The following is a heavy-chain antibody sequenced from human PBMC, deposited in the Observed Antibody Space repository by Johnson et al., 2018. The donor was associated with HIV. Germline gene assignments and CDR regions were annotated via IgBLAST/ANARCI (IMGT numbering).Heavy chain of an antibody. V-gene: IGHV3-30*02. J-gene: IGHJ3*02. CDR2: IRYDGSSN. Sequence: HVQLVESGGGLVQPGGSLRLSCAASGFTFSSYWMSWVRQAPGKGLEWVAFIRYDGSSNFYPDSVNGRFTISRDNSKNTLYLQMSSLRAEDTAVYYCAREGAPSARDFGAFDIWGQGTMVTVSS. CDR1: GFTFSSYW. CDR3: AREGAPSARDFGAFDI. D-gene: IGHD1-26*01.